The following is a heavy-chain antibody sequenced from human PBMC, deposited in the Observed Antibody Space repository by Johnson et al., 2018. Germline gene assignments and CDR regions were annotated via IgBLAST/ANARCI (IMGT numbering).Heavy chain of an antibody. Sequence: QEQLVESGGGVVQPGRSLRLSCAASGFTFSSYGIHWVRQAPGKGLEWVAVISYDGSNKYYADSVKGRFTISRDNAKNSLYLQMNSLRAEDTALYYCAKDTGEYGMDVWGQGTTVTVSS. CDR3: AKDTGEYGMDV. V-gene: IGHV3-30*18. CDR2: ISYDGSNK. D-gene: IGHD3-10*01. CDR1: GFTFSSYG. J-gene: IGHJ6*02.